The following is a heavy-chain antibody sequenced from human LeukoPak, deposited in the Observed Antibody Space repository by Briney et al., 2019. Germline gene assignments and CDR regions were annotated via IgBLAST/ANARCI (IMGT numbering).Heavy chain of an antibody. CDR1: GYSFTSYW. V-gene: IGHV5-51*01. J-gene: IGHJ6*03. D-gene: IGHD6-6*01. CDR2: IYPGDSDT. Sequence: GESLKISCKGPGYSFTSYWIGWVRQMPGKGLEWMGIIYPGDSDTRYSPSFQGQVTISVDKSISTAYLQWSSLKASDTAMYYCARHLSSSGGYYYYMDVWGKGTTVTVSS. CDR3: ARHLSSSGGYYYYMDV.